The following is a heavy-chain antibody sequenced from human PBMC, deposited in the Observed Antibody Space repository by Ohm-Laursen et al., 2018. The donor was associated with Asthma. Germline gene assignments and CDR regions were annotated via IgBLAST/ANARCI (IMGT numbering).Heavy chain of an antibody. CDR2: ISYDGSNK. D-gene: IGHD3-3*01. Sequence: SLRLSCTASGFTFSSYGMHWVRQAPGKGLEWVAVISYDGSNKYYADSVNGRFTVSRDDSKNTLYLQMNGLRPDDTAVYYCARDVMEWYLPAFDFWGQGTLVTVSS. CDR3: ARDVMEWYLPAFDF. CDR1: GFTFSSYG. V-gene: IGHV3-30*03. J-gene: IGHJ4*02.